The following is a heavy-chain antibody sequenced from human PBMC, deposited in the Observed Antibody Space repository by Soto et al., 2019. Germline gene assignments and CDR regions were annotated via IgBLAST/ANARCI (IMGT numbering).Heavy chain of an antibody. D-gene: IGHD6-6*01. CDR1: GFTFSAHG. CDR2: ISFDGRKT. Sequence: VGSLRLSCVVSGFTFSAHGAHWVRQAPGKGLEWVAFISFDGRKTDYGDSVKGRFSISRDNSKRTLYLQVDRLTPEDTAVYYCANYFMSRPWFDTWGQGTLVTVSS. V-gene: IGHV3-30*02. J-gene: IGHJ5*02. CDR3: ANYFMSRPWFDT.